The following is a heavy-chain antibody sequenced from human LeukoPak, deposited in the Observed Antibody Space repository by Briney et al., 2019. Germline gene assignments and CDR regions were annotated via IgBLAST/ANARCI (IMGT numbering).Heavy chain of an antibody. J-gene: IGHJ4*02. Sequence: GRSLRLSCAASGFTFDDYAMHWVRQAPGKGLEWVSDLTWNSGSVAYADSVKGRFTISRDNAKNSLYLQMNSLRAEDTALYYCAKDIFGYSSSRAIDYWGQGTLVTVSS. D-gene: IGHD6-13*01. CDR1: GFTFDDYA. V-gene: IGHV3-9*01. CDR2: LTWNSGSV. CDR3: AKDIFGYSSSRAIDY.